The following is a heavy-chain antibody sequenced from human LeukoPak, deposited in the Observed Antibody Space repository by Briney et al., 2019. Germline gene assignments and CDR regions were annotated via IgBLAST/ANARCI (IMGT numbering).Heavy chain of an antibody. CDR2: ISYSGTP. D-gene: IGHD4-17*01. J-gene: IGHJ4*02. Sequence: NPSQTLSLTCNVSGVSINTANYYWTWIRQPPGKGLEWFGYISYSGTPYYNPSLNSRVTISLDTSKNQFSLMLNFVTAANTAIYFCARDRYGDFEDYWGQGTLVTVSS. V-gene: IGHV4-30-4*08. CDR3: ARDRYGDFEDY. CDR1: GVSINTANYY.